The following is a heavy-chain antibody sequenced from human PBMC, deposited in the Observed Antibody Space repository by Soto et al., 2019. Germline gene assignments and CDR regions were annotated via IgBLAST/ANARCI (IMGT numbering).Heavy chain of an antibody. J-gene: IGHJ6*03. CDR2: IKHSGST. Sequence: PSETLSLTCAVYGGSFSGYYWSWIRQPPGKGLEWIGEIKHSGSTNYNPSLKSRVTISVDTSKNQFSLKLSSVTAADTAVYYCARVVIVVVVAATPFGYMDVWGKGTTVTVSS. D-gene: IGHD2-15*01. V-gene: IGHV4-34*01. CDR3: ARVVIVVVVAATPFGYMDV. CDR1: GGSFSGYY.